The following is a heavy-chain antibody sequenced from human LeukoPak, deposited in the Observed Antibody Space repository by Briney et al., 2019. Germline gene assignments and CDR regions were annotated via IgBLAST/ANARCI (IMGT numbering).Heavy chain of an antibody. CDR1: DGSITNYY. CDR3: TRRPYTGWFLD. D-gene: IGHD3-10*01. CDR2: IYTSGNT. V-gene: IGHV4-4*09. J-gene: IGHJ4*02. Sequence: PSETLSLTCTVSDGSITNYYWSWIRQPPGKGLEWIGYIYTSGNTNSNPSLKSRVTMSLDTSKNQFSLNLTSVTATDTAIYYCTRRPYTGWFLDCGQGTLVTVSS.